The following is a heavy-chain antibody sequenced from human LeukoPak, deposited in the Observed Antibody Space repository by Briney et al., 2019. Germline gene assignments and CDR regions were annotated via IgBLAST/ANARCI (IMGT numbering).Heavy chain of an antibody. CDR2: MYYSGST. CDR3: ARGPSSSSGVYYYYYMDV. D-gene: IGHD6-6*01. V-gene: IGHV4-59*01. J-gene: IGHJ6*03. CDR1: GGSISTFY. Sequence: PSETLSLTCTVSGGSISTFYWSWIRQSPEKGLEWIGYMYYSGSTNYNPSLKSRVTISVDTSKNQFSLKLTSVTAADTAVYYCARGPSSSSGVYYYYYMDVWGTGTTVTVSS.